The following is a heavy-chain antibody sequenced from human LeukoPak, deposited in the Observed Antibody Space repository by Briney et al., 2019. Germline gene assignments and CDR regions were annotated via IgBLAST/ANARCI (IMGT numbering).Heavy chain of an antibody. J-gene: IGHJ4*02. CDR2: IIPIFGTA. D-gene: IGHD5-12*01. V-gene: IGHV1-69*05. CDR1: GGTFSSYA. CDR3: ASRGYSGYDGGYYFDY. Sequence: GASVKVSCKASGGTFSSYAISWVRQAPGQGLEWMGGIIPIFGTANYAQKFQGRVTITTDESTSTAYMELSSLRSGDTAVYYCASRGYSGYDGGYYFDYWGQGTLVTVSS.